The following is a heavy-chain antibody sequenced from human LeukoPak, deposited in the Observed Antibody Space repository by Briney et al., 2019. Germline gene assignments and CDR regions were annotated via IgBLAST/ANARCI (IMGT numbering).Heavy chain of an antibody. CDR2: IYSSGST. CDR1: SGSISNYY. D-gene: IGHD2-2*01. V-gene: IGHV4-59*01. CDR3: ARAYCSSTSCYPHFDY. J-gene: IGHJ4*02. Sequence: SETLSLTCTVSSGSISNYYWSWIRQPPGKGLEWIGYIYSSGSTNYNPSLKSRVPISVDTSKNQFSLKLSSVTAADTAVYYCARAYCSSTSCYPHFDYWGQGTLVTVSS.